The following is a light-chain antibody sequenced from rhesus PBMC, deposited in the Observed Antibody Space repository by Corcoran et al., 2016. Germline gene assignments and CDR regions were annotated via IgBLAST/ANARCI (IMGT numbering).Light chain of an antibody. CDR3: QQYYSYPLT. J-gene: IGKJ4*01. V-gene: IGKV1-46*01. Sequence: DIQMTQSPSSLSASVGDTVTITCRASQSFSSSLAWYQQKPGKAPKLLIYRASSLQSGVPSRFSGSKSGTDFTLTISSLQPDDIASYYCQQYYSYPLTFGGGPKVELK. CDR1: QSFSSS. CDR2: RAS.